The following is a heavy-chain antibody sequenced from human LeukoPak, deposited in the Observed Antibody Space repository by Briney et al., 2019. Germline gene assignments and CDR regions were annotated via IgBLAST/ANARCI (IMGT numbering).Heavy chain of an antibody. CDR3: ARRGTGGQFDY. V-gene: IGHV1-8*02. CDR1: GYTFISYD. D-gene: IGHD3-10*01. CDR2: MNSNSGNT. J-gene: IGHJ4*02. Sequence: ASVKVSCTPSGYTFISYDINWVRQATGQGLEWMGWMNSNSGNTGYAQKFQGRVTMTRNTSISTAYMELSSLRSEDTAVYYCARRGTGGQFDYWGQGTLVTVSS.